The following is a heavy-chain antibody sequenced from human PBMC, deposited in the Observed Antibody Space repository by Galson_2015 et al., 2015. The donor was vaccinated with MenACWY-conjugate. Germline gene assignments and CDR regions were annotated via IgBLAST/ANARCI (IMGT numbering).Heavy chain of an antibody. CDR1: GGTFSSYA. CDR2: IIPIFGTA. V-gene: IGHV1-69*06. CDR3: ARGYDLGGSYYYYYYMDV. D-gene: IGHD1-26*01. J-gene: IGHJ6*03. Sequence: SVKVSCKASGGTFSSYAISWVRQAPGQGLKWMGGIIPIFGTANYAQKFQGRVTITADKSTSTAYMELSSLRSEDTAVYYCARGYDLGGSYYYYYYMDVWGKGTTVTVSS.